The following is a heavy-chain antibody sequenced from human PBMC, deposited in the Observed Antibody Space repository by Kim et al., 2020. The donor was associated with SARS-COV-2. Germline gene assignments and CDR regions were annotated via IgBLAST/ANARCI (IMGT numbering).Heavy chain of an antibody. V-gene: IGHV1-69*13. D-gene: IGHD3-10*01. CDR1: GGTFSSYA. CDR2: IIPIFGTA. CDR3: ARDHPEYGLDDY. J-gene: IGHJ4*02. Sequence: SVKVSCKASGGTFSSYAISWVRQAPGQGLEWMGGIIPIFGTANYAQKFQGRVTITADESTSTAYMELSSLRSEDTAVYYCARDHPEYGLDDYWGQGTLVTVSS.